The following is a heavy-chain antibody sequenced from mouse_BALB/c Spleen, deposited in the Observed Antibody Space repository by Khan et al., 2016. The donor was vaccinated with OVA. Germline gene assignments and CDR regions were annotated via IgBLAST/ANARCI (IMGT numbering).Heavy chain of an antibody. D-gene: IGHD1-1*01. CDR3: ARIAYYYNSEAFAY. CDR1: GFTFSTYG. J-gene: IGHJ3*01. V-gene: IGHV5-6*01. Sequence: EVELVESGGDLVKPGGSLKLSCAASGFTFSTYGMSWVRQTPDKRLEWVATISSGGSYTYYPDSVKGRFTISRDNAKNTLNLQMRSLKSADTAMYYCARIAYYYNSEAFAYWGQGTLVTVSA. CDR2: ISSGGSYT.